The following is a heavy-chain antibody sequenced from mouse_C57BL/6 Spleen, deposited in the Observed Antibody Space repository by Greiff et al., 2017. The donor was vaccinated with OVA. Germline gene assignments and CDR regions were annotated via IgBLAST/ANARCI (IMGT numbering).Heavy chain of an antibody. CDR1: GYAFTNYL. D-gene: IGHD1-2*01. CDR2: INPGSGGT. CDR3: ASPALGYYAMDY. V-gene: IGHV1-54*01. J-gene: IGHJ4*01. Sequence: LQESGAELVRPGTSVKVSCKASGYAFTNYLIEWVKQRPGQGLEWIGVINPGSGGTNYNEKFKGKATLTADKSSSTAYMQLSSLTSEDSAVYFCASPALGYYAMDYWGQGTSVTVSS.